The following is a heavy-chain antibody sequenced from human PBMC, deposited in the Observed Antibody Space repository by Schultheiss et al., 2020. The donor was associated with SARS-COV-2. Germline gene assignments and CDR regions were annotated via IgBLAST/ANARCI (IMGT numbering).Heavy chain of an antibody. CDR1: GFTFDDYA. CDR3: AREAFPRYSSGPKGGGDDAFDI. CDR2: ISGDGGST. J-gene: IGHJ3*02. Sequence: GGSLRLSCTASGFTFDDYAMHWVRQAPGKGLEWVSLISGDGGSTYYADSVKGRFTISRDNSKNTLYLQMNSLRAEDTAVYYCAREAFPRYSSGPKGGGDDAFDIWGQGTMVTVSS. D-gene: IGHD6-19*01. V-gene: IGHV3-43*02.